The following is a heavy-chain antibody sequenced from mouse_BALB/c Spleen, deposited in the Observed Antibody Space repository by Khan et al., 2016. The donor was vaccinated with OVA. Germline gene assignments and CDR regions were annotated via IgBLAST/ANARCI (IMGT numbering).Heavy chain of an antibody. V-gene: IGHV5-6*01. J-gene: IGHJ3*01. CDR3: ASHLTGSVAY. CDR2: INSDGGYT. Sequence: EVQLVESGGDLVKPGGSLRLSCAASGFTFSAYGMAWVRQAPDKRLEWVATINSDGGYTYYPDTVKGRFTISRNNAENTLSLQMSSLKSEDTAIYYCASHLTGSVAYRGQGTLVTVAA. D-gene: IGHD4-1*01. CDR1: GFTFSAYG.